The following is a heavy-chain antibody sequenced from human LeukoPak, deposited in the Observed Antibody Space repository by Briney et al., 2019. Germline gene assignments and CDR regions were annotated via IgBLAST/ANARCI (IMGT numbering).Heavy chain of an antibody. D-gene: IGHD3-10*01. J-gene: IGHJ4*02. CDR1: GFTFDDYA. V-gene: IGHV3-9*01. CDR3: AKDISGSGGFDY. Sequence: SLRLSCAASGFTFDDYAMHWVRQVPGKGLECVSGISWNSGSIGYADSVKGRFTISRDNAKNSLYLQMNSLRAEDTALYHCAKDISGSGGFDYWGQGTLVTVSS. CDR2: ISWNSGSI.